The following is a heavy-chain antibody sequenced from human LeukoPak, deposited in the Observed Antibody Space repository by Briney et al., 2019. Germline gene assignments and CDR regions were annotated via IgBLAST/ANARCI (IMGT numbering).Heavy chain of an antibody. Sequence: SETLSLTCTVSGGSLSSYYRSWIRQPPGKGLEWIGYIYYTGSNKYNPSLKSRVTISVDTANNQFSLKLRSVTAADTAVYYCSRWSVDGYNDYWYFDVWGRGTLVIVSS. CDR2: IYYTGSN. CDR1: GGSLSSYY. CDR3: SRWSVDGYNDYWYFDV. J-gene: IGHJ2*01. D-gene: IGHD5-24*01. V-gene: IGHV4-59*01.